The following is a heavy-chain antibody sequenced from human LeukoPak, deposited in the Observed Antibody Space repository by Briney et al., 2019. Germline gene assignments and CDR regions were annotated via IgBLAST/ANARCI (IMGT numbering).Heavy chain of an antibody. D-gene: IGHD3-10*01. J-gene: IGHJ6*04. CDR2: TYYRSKWYN. CDR3: ARDVLLWFGELSGDYYYYGMDV. V-gene: IGHV6-1*01. Sequence: SQTLSLTCAIPGDSVSSNIAAWNWVRQSPSRGLEWLGRTYYRSKWYNDYAVSVKSRITINPDTSKNQFSLQLNSVTPEDTAVYYCARDVLLWFGELSGDYYYYGMDVWGKGTTVTVSS. CDR1: GDSVSSNIAA.